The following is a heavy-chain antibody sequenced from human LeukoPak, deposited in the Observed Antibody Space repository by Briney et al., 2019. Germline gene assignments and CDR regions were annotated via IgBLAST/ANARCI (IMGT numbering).Heavy chain of an antibody. J-gene: IGHJ4*02. CDR2: IYPTGNT. CDR3: TTGRSATVFEY. Sequence: SETLSLTCTVSGDSLSNHYGTWIRQPDGKGLEWIGHIYPTGNTDYNPSLKSRLTMSVDKSKNQFSLKLTSVTAADSAVYYCTTGRSATVFEYWGQGTLVTVSS. V-gene: IGHV4-4*07. D-gene: IGHD2-21*02. CDR1: GDSLSNHY.